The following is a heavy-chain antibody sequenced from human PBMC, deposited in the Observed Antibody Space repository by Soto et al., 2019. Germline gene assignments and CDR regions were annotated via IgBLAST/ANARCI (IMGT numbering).Heavy chain of an antibody. CDR3: ARAATSCCSWFCSFAY. J-gene: IGHJ4*02. CDR1: RFTFSAYY. CDR2: VSNTGGTI. V-gene: IGHV3-11*01. Sequence: QVQLVESGGGLVKPGGSLRLSCAASRFTFSAYYMSWIRQAPGKGLEWVSYVSNTGGTIYYADSVKGRFTSSRDNTKKSLYLQMRTLSGDITAVDYCARAATSCCSWFCSFAYWGQGTLVTVSS. D-gene: IGHD3-10*01.